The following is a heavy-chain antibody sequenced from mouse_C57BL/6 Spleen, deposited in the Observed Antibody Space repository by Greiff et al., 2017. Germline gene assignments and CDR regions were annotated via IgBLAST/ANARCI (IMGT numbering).Heavy chain of an antibody. Sequence: EVQLVESGGGLVKPGGSLKLSCAASGFTFSSYAMSWVRQTPEKRLEWVATISDGGSYTYYPDNVKGRFPISRDNAKNNLYLQMSHLKSEDTAMYYCARERGENAMDYWGQGTSVTVSS. CDR2: ISDGGSYT. V-gene: IGHV5-4*01. J-gene: IGHJ4*01. CDR3: ARERGENAMDY. CDR1: GFTFSSYA.